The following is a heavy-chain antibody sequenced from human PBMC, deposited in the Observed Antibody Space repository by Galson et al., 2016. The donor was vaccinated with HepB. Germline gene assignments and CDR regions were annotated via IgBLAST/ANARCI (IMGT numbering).Heavy chain of an antibody. J-gene: IGHJ4*02. CDR3: ARDRSNQDF. Sequence: SVKVSCKASGYKFIDYEISWVRQAPGQGLEWMGWISIHSGNTDYAQKFQDRVTMTTDTSTSTVYMELRSLRSDDTAVYYCARDRSNQDFWGQGTLVTVSS. CDR1: GYKFIDYE. D-gene: IGHD1-14*01. CDR2: ISIHSGNT. V-gene: IGHV1-18*04.